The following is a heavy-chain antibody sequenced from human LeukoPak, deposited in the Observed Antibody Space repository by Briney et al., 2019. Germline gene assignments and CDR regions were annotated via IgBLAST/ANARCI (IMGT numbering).Heavy chain of an antibody. Sequence: PSETLSLTCTVSGGSISSYYWSWIRQTAGKGLEWIGRIYTSESTNYNPSLKSRVTMSVDTSKNQFSLKLSSVTAADMAVYYCARDSTNYYYMDVWGKGTTVTISS. J-gene: IGHJ6*03. D-gene: IGHD4-11*01. CDR2: IYTSEST. CDR3: ARDSTNYYYMDV. V-gene: IGHV4-4*07. CDR1: GGSISSYY.